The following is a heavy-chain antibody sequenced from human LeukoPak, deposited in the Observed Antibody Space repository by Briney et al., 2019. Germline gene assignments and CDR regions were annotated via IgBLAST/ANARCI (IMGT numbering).Heavy chain of an antibody. J-gene: IGHJ4*02. D-gene: IGHD3-22*01. CDR3: ARSAGIVVVTPSDY. Sequence: GRSLRLSCAASGFTFSSYGMHWVRQAPGKGLEWVAVIWYDGSNKYCADSVKGRFTISRDNSKNTLYLQMNSLRAEDTAVYYCARSAGIVVVTPSDYWGQGTLVTVSS. CDR2: IWYDGSNK. CDR1: GFTFSSYG. V-gene: IGHV3-33*01.